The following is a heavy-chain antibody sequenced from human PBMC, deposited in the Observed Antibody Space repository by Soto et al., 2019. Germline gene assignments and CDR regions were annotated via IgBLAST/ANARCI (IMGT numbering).Heavy chain of an antibody. CDR1: GFTLNPYG. CDR3: AKGLYGDFPPFDY. Sequence: GGSLRLSCAASGFTLNPYGMHWVRQAPGKGLEWVAVLSYDGTNKYYADSVKGRFTISRDSSKNTLYLQMNSLRSEDTDIYYCAKGLYGDFPPFDYWGQGTLVTVSS. J-gene: IGHJ4*02. V-gene: IGHV3-30*18. CDR2: LSYDGTNK. D-gene: IGHD4-17*01.